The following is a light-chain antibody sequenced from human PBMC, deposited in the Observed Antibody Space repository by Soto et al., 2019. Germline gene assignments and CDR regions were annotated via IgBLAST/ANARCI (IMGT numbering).Light chain of an antibody. CDR2: KAS. Sequence: DIQMTQSPSTLSASVGDRVTITCRASQSISTSLAWYQQKPGRAPKLLIYKASSLESGVPSRFSGSESGTEFALTISSLQPDDFAPYYCQQYNSYSPLTFGGGTKVEI. CDR1: QSISTS. V-gene: IGKV1-5*03. J-gene: IGKJ4*01. CDR3: QQYNSYSPLT.